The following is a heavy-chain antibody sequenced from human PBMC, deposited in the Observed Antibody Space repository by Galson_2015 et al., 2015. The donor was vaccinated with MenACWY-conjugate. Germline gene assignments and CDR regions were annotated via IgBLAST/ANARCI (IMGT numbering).Heavy chain of an antibody. J-gene: IGHJ3*01. V-gene: IGHV3-21*01. Sequence: SLRLSCAASGFTFSSYSMNWVRQAPGKGLEWVSSISRSSSYIYYADSVKGRFTISRDNAKNSLYLQMNSLRAEDTAVYYCARDSTYRDDMVFYDACDVWGKGTMVTVAS. CDR1: GFTFSSYS. CDR3: ARDSTYRDDMVFYDACDV. CDR2: ISRSSSYI. D-gene: IGHD3-10*01.